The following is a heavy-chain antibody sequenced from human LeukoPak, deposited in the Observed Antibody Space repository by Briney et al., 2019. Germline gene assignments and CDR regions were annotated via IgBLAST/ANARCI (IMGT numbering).Heavy chain of an antibody. CDR2: IYTSGST. J-gene: IGHJ4*02. CDR1: GGSISGYY. D-gene: IGHD3-22*01. CDR3: ARANYYDSSGYYRD. V-gene: IGHV4-4*07. Sequence: PSETLSLTCTVSGGSISGYYWSWIRQPAGKGLEWIGRIYTSGSTNYNPSLKSRVTMSVDTSKNQFSLKLSSVTAADTAVYYCARANYYDSSGYYRDWGQGTLVTVSS.